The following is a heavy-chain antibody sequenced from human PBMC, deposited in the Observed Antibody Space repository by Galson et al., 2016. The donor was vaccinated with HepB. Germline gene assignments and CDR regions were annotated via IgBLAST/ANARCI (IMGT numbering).Heavy chain of an antibody. Sequence: SLRLSCAASGFTFSSYAMSWVRQAPGKGLEWVSVISGSGGSTYYADSVKGRFTISRDNSKNTRYLQMNSLRAEDTAVYYCSKDQDYYGSGGGDYWGQGTPVPGSS. CDR1: GFTFSSYA. D-gene: IGHD3-10*01. J-gene: IGHJ4*02. CDR2: ISGSGGST. V-gene: IGHV3-23*01. CDR3: SKDQDYYGSGGGDY.